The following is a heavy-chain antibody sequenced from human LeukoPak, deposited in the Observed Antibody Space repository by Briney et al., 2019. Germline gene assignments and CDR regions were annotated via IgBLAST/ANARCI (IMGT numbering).Heavy chain of an antibody. Sequence: GASVKISCKASGYTFTSYGISWVRQAPGQGLEWMGWISAYNGNTNYAQKFQGRVTMTRNTSISTAYMELSSLRSEDTAVYYCARGGSDYDFWSGYFLRLEYNYGMDVWGQGTTVTVSS. J-gene: IGHJ6*02. CDR2: ISAYNGNT. D-gene: IGHD3-3*01. CDR3: ARGGSDYDFWSGYFLRLEYNYGMDV. CDR1: GYTFTSYG. V-gene: IGHV1-18*01.